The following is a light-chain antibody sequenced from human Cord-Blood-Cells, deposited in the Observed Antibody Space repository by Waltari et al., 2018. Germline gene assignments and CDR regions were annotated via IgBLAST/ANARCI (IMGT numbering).Light chain of an antibody. CDR1: SSDVGSYNL. V-gene: IGLV2-23*01. CDR2: EGS. J-gene: IGLJ3*02. CDR3: CSYAGSSTWV. Sequence: QSALTQPASVSGSPGQSIAISCTGTSSDVGSYNLVSWYQQHPGKAPKLMSYEGSKRPSGVSNPFAGSKSGNTASLTICGLQAEYEADYYCCSYAGSSTWVFGGGTKLTVL.